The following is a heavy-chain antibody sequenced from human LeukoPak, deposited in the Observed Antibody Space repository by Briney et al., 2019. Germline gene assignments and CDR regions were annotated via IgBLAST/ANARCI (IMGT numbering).Heavy chain of an antibody. V-gene: IGHV4-4*07. CDR3: ARDIGNYVSYYYYYMDV. CDR1: GGSISSYY. Sequence: SETLSLTCTVSGGSISSYYWSWIRQPAGKGLEWIGRIYTSGSTNYNPSLKSRVTMSVDTSKNQFSLKLSSVTAADTAVYYCARDIGNYVSYYYYYMDVWGKGTTVTVSS. J-gene: IGHJ6*03. D-gene: IGHD4-11*01. CDR2: IYTSGST.